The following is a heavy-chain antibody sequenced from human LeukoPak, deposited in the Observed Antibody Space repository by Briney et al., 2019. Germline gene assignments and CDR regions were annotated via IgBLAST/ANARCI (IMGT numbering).Heavy chain of an antibody. CDR1: GGSISSYY. V-gene: IGHV4-59*01. CDR3: ARVLRGGNSGYAFDI. J-gene: IGHJ3*02. Sequence: SSETLSLTCTVSGGSISSYYWSWIRQPPGKGLEWIGYIYYSGSTNYKPSLKSRVTISVDTSKNQFSLKLSSVTAADTAVFYCARVLRGGNSGYAFDIWGQGTTVTVSS. D-gene: IGHD4-23*01. CDR2: IYYSGST.